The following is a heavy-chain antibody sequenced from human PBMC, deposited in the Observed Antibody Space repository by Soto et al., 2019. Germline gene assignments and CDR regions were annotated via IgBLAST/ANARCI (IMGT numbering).Heavy chain of an antibody. V-gene: IGHV1-18*04. D-gene: IGHD3-22*01. CDR2: ISAYNGNT. CDR1: GYTFTSYG. J-gene: IGHJ3*02. Sequence: GASVKVSCKASGYTFTSYGISWVRQAPGQGLEWMGWISAYNGNTNYAQKLQGRLTMTTDTSTSTAYIELMSLRCEDTAVYYCARELYYYDSSGNTGDAFDICGQGKIVTVSS. CDR3: ARELYYYDSSGNTGDAFDI.